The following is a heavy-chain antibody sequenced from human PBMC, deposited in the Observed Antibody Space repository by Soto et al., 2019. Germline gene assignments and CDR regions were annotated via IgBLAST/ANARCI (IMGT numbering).Heavy chain of an antibody. Sequence: QVPLVQSGAEVKKPGSSVKVSCKASGGTFSSYAISWVRQAPGQGLEWMGGIIPIFGTANYAQKFQGRVTITADESTSTAYMELSSLRSEDTAVYYCARDPMCGGDCYPPRPRYFDLWGRGTLVTVSS. CDR2: IIPIFGTA. D-gene: IGHD2-21*02. CDR1: GGTFSSYA. CDR3: ARDPMCGGDCYPPRPRYFDL. V-gene: IGHV1-69*12. J-gene: IGHJ2*01.